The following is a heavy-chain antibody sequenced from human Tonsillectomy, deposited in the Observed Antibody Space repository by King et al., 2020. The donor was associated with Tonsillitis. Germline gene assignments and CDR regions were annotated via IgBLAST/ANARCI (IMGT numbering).Heavy chain of an antibody. Sequence: VQLVESGGDLVKPGGSLRLSCAASGFTFSNAWMSWARQASGKGLEGVGRIKSKTAGGTTDYAAPVTGRFTISRDDSKNTLYLQMNSLETEDTAVYYCTTDRGIAVRPIFDSWGQGTLVTVSS. V-gene: IGHV3-15*01. D-gene: IGHD6-6*01. CDR3: TTDRGIAVRPIFDS. CDR1: GFTFSNAW. CDR2: IKSKTAGGTT. J-gene: IGHJ4*02.